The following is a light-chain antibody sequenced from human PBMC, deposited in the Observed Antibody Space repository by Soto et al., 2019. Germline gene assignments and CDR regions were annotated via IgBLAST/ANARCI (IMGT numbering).Light chain of an antibody. Sequence: LILTQSPGILSLSPGERATLSCRASESVRNNSLAWYQQHPGQAPRLLIFGASSRATGIPDRFTGTGSGADFSLTISRLEPDDSAVYFCHHYRYGADTFGQGTKLEIK. CDR3: HHYRYGADT. CDR1: ESVRNNS. V-gene: IGKV3-20*01. J-gene: IGKJ2*01. CDR2: GAS.